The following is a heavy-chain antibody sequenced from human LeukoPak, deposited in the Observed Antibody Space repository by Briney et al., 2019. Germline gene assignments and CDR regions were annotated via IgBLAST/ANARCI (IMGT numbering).Heavy chain of an antibody. D-gene: IGHD2-15*01. CDR2: ISESSNYT. CDR3: AREFCSDGTCYWSFDF. V-gene: IGHV3-21*01. Sequence: GGSLRLSCVASGFTFSSYSINWVRQAPGKGLEWVSSISESSNYTYYADSVKGRFTISRDNAKNSLYLQMNSLRAEDTALYYCAREFCSDGTCYWSFDFWGQGTLVTVSS. J-gene: IGHJ4*02. CDR1: GFTFSSYS.